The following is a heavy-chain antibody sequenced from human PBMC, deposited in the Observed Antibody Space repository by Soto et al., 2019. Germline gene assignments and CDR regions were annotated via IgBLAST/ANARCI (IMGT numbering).Heavy chain of an antibody. CDR3: TTRTFYYDSSGYYCAY. J-gene: IGHJ4*02. D-gene: IGHD3-22*01. CDR2: IKGKTDGGTT. CDR1: GFTFNNAW. Sequence: GSLRLSCSASGFTFNNAWMFGVRQAAGKGLEWVGRIKGKTDGGTTDYAATVKGRFTISRDDSKNTVYLQMNSLKTEDTAVYYCTTRTFYYDSSGYYCAYWGQGTLVTVYS. V-gene: IGHV3-15*05.